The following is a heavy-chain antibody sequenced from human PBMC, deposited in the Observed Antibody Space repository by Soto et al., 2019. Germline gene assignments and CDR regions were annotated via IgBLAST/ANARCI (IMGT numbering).Heavy chain of an antibody. CDR2: ISYDGSNK. D-gene: IGHD3-9*01. CDR3: ARAGDVLRYFDWLLGSYGMDV. J-gene: IGHJ6*02. Sequence: QVQLVESGGGVVQPGRSLRLSCAASGFTFSSYAMHWVRQAPGKGLEWVAVISYDGSNKYYADSVKGRFTISRDNSKNTLYLQMNSLRAGDRAVYYCARAGDVLRYFDWLLGSYGMDVWGQGTTVTVSS. CDR1: GFTFSSYA. V-gene: IGHV3-30-3*01.